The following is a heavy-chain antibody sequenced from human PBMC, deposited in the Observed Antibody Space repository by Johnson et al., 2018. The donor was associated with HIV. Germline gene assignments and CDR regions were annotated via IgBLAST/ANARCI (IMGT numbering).Heavy chain of an antibody. CDR1: GFTFSSYD. V-gene: IGHV3-13*01. J-gene: IGHJ3*02. D-gene: IGHD3-22*01. CDR3: ARLVSSSFTHAFEI. Sequence: VQLVESGGGLVQPGGSLRLSCAASGFTFSSYDMHWVRQATGKGLEWVSAIDTAGDTYYPGSVKGRFTIYRENAKNSLYLQMNSLRAGDTALYYCARLVSSSFTHAFEIWGQGTMVTVSS. CDR2: IDTAGDT.